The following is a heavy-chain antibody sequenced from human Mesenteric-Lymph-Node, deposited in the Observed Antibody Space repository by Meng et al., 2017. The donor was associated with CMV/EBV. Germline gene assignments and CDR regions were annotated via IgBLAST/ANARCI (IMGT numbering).Heavy chain of an antibody. D-gene: IGHD6-19*01. CDR1: GFTFNQND. Sequence: CAASGFTFNQNDMHWVRQASGKGLELVAKIWYDGSNEFYADSVKGRFTISRDNSRNTLYLQMNSLRADDTAVYFCARWIAEAASYDYWGQGTLVTVSS. CDR2: IWYDGSNE. V-gene: IGHV3-33*01. J-gene: IGHJ4*02. CDR3: ARWIAEAASYDY.